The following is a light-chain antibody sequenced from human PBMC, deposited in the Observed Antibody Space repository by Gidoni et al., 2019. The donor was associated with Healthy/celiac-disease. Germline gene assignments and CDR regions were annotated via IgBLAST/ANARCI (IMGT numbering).Light chain of an antibody. V-gene: IGLV1-47*01. CDR1: SSNIGSNY. J-gene: IGLJ2*01. CDR2: RNK. Sequence: QSVLTQPPSASGTPGQRVTISCSGSSSNIGSNYVYCYQQLPGTAPKLLIYRNKQRPSGVPDRFSGSKSGPSASLAISGLRSEDEADYYCAAWDDSLSGNVVFGGGTKLTVL. CDR3: AAWDDSLSGNVV.